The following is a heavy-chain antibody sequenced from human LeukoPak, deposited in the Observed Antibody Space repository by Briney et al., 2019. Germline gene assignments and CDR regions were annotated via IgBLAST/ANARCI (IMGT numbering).Heavy chain of an antibody. D-gene: IGHD3-22*01. V-gene: IGHV3-23*01. CDR1: GGSFSGYY. Sequence: ETLSLTCAVYGGSFSGYYWSWVRQAPGKGLEWVSGISGSGGSTYYADSVKDRFTISRDNSKNTLYLQMNSLRAEDTAVYYCAKSLIVVALLDYWGQGTLVTVSS. CDR3: AKSLIVVALLDY. J-gene: IGHJ4*02. CDR2: ISGSGGST.